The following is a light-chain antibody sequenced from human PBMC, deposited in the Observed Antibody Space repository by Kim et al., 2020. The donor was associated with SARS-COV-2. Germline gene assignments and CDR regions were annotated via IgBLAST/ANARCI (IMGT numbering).Light chain of an antibody. V-gene: IGLV1-51*01. J-gene: IGLJ2*01. CDR3: ATWDSSLSGVV. Sequence: QRVTISCSGGRSNMWNRDVSWYQQLPGTAPKLLFYDNNKRPSGIPDRFSGSKSGTSAALGITVLQTGDEADYYCATWDSSLSGVVFGGGTKVTVL. CDR2: DNN. CDR1: RSNMWNRD.